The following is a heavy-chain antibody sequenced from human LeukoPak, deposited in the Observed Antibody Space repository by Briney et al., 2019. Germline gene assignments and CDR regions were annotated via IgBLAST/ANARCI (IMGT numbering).Heavy chain of an antibody. CDR3: ARVQGDGYNFDY. Sequence: SETLSLTCAVYGGSFSGYFWSWIRQPPGKGLEWIGYIYYSGSTNYNPSLKSRVTISVDTPKNQFSLKLSSVTAADTAVYYCARVQGDGYNFDYWGQGTLVTVSS. D-gene: IGHD5-24*01. CDR2: IYYSGST. CDR1: GGSFSGYF. V-gene: IGHV4-59*01. J-gene: IGHJ4*02.